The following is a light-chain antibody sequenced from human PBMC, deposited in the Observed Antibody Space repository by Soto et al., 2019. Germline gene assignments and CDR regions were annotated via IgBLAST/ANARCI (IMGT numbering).Light chain of an antibody. V-gene: IGKV3-15*01. CDR3: QQYNNWRT. CDR2: DAS. Sequence: EVVLTQSPATLSVSPGERATLSCRASQSVSRNLAWYQQKPGQPPRVLIYDASTRATGIPARISGSGSGTEFTLTISSLQSEDFAVYYCQQYNNWRTFGQGTKVDIK. CDR1: QSVSRN. J-gene: IGKJ1*01.